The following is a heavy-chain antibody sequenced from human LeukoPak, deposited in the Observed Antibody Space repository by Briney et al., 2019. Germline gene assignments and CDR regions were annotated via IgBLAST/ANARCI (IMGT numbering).Heavy chain of an antibody. CDR2: INTGTNT. V-gene: IGHV3-23*01. D-gene: IGHD2-8*02. J-gene: IGHJ4*02. CDR3: AKDGHPKVWYYFDY. Sequence: GGSLRLSCAASGFAFNTYAMSWVRQAPGKGLEWVSAINTGTNTYYADSVKGRFTISRDNSRNTLYLQMNSLRAEDTAVYYCAKDGHPKVWYYFDYWGQGTLVTVSS. CDR1: GFAFNTYA.